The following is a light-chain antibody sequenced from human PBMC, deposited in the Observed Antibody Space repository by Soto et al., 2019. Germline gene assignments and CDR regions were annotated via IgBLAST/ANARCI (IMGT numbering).Light chain of an antibody. V-gene: IGKV3-20*01. CDR2: GAS. Sequence: EIVLTQSPGTLSLSSGERATLSCRASQSVSSSYLAWYQQKPGQAPGLLIYGASSRATGIPDRFSGSGSGTDFTLTISRLEPEDFAVYYCQQYGSSPPYTFGQGTKLEIK. CDR1: QSVSSSY. CDR3: QQYGSSPPYT. J-gene: IGKJ2*01.